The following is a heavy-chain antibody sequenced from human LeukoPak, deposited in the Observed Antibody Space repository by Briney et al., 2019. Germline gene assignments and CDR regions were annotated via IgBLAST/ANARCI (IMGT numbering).Heavy chain of an antibody. V-gene: IGHV4-34*01. CDR3: ARFGYGSGSYYNWFDP. J-gene: IGHJ5*02. D-gene: IGHD3-10*01. CDR1: GGSFSVYY. Sequence: PSETLSLTCAVYGGSFSVYYWTWIRQPPGKGLEWIGEINHRGSTNHNPSLKSRVTISVDTSKNQFSLKLSSVTAADTAVYYCARFGYGSGSYYNWFDPWGQGTLVTVS. CDR2: INHRGST.